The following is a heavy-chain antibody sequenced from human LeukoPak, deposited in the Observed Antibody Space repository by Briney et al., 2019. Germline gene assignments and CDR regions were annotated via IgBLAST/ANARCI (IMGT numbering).Heavy chain of an antibody. D-gene: IGHD3-16*01. V-gene: IGHV4-30-4*01. J-gene: IGHJ4*02. CDR1: GGSISSGDYY. CDR2: IYYSGST. CDR3: AVRIIPGGYYFDY. Sequence: PSETLSLTCTVSGGSISSGDYYWSWVRQPPGTGLEWIGYIYYSGSTYYNPSLKSRVTISVDTSKNQFSLKLSSVTAADTAVYYCAVRIIPGGYYFDYWGQGTLVTVSS.